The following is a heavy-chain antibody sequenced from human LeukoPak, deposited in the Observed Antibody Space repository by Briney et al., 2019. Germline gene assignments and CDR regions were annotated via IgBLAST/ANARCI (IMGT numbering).Heavy chain of an antibody. CDR3: ASTWDDILTGLNGYYFDY. V-gene: IGHV4-39*01. J-gene: IGHJ4*02. Sequence: NPSETLSLPCTVSGGSISSSSYYWGRIRQPPGKGLEWIGSSYYSGSTYYNPSLKSRVTISVDTSKNQFSLKLSSVTAADTAVYYCASTWDDILTGLNGYYFDYWAREPWSPSPQ. D-gene: IGHD3-9*01. CDR2: SYYSGST. CDR1: GGSISSSSYY.